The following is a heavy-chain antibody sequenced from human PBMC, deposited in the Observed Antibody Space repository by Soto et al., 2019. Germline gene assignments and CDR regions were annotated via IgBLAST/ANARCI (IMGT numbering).Heavy chain of an antibody. V-gene: IGHV4-30-2*01. D-gene: IGHD3-9*01. J-gene: IGHJ4*02. CDR1: GGSINCEGCS. Sequence: QLQLQESGSGLVKPSQTLALTCTVSGGSINCEGCSCSWIRQPPGKGLEWVGYIYYTGSTYYNPSLESLVTLSIDRSKGQFSLKLSSVTAADTAVYFCARYTWLTYFDYWSQGTLVTVSS. CDR3: ARYTWLTYFDY. CDR2: IYYTGST.